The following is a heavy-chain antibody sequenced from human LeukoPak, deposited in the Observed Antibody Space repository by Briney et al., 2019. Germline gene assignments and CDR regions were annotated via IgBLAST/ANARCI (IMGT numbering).Heavy chain of an antibody. D-gene: IGHD2-2*01. Sequence: SETLSLTCAVSVGSINSGNWWSWVRQSPGKGLEWIGYIYHSGSTYYNPSLKSRVTISVDRSKNQFSLKLSSVTAADTAVYYCASGEGYCSSTSCYSPFDYWGQGTLVTVSS. V-gene: IGHV4-4*02. CDR3: ASGEGYCSSTSCYSPFDY. CDR1: VGSINSGNW. CDR2: IYHSGST. J-gene: IGHJ4*02.